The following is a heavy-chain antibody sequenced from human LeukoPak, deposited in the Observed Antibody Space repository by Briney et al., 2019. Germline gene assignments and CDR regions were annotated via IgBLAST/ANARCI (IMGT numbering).Heavy chain of an antibody. CDR1: GYTFTSYD. CDR2: IIPIFGTA. J-gene: IGHJ5*02. Sequence: SVKVSCKAFGYTFTSYDINWVRQAPGQGLEWMGGIIPIFGTANYAQKFQGRVTITADESTSTAYMKLSSLRSEDTAVYYCARAHSWNQIDYNWFDPWGQGTLVTVSS. CDR3: ARAHSWNQIDYNWFDP. D-gene: IGHD1-1*01. V-gene: IGHV1-69*13.